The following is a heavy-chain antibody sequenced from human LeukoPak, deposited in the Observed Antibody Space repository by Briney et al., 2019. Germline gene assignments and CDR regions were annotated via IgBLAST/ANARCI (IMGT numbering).Heavy chain of an antibody. V-gene: IGHV3-73*01. CDR1: GFTFSGSA. D-gene: IGHD3-9*01. Sequence: PGGSLKHSCAASGFTFSGSAMHWVRQASGKGLEWVGRIRSKANSYATAYAASVKGRFTISRDDSKNTAYLQMSSLKPEDTAVYYCTTDRRHDILTGYYRGWFDPWGQGILVTVSS. CDR2: IRSKANSYAT. CDR3: TTDRRHDILTGYYRGWFDP. J-gene: IGHJ5*02.